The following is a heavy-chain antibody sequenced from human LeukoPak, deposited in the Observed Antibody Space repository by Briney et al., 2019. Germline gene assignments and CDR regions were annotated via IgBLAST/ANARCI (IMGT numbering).Heavy chain of an antibody. Sequence: PGGSLRLSCAASGFIVSSNYMSWVRQAPGKGLEWVSVIYSDGNTYYADSVKGRFTISRDNSKNTLYLQMNSLRAEDTAVYYCAREGNYYYYMDVWGKGTMVTVSS. CDR1: GFIVSSNY. V-gene: IGHV3-53*01. CDR3: AREGNYYYYMDV. J-gene: IGHJ6*03. CDR2: IYSDGNT.